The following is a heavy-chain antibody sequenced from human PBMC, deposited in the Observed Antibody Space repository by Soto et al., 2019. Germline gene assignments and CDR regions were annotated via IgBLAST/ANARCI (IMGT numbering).Heavy chain of an antibody. D-gene: IGHD3-16*01. CDR3: ARSEDDSDSYYNGMDV. Sequence: SQTLSLPRVGSGDTVSSNSVAWNRVRQSPSRGLEWLGRTYYRSRWYSDYAVSVRSRIDINADTSKIQVSLQLNSVTPEDTAVYYCARSEDDSDSYYNGMDVWGQGTTVTVSS. CDR1: GDTVSSNSVA. J-gene: IGHJ6*02. V-gene: IGHV6-1*01. CDR2: TYYRSRWYS.